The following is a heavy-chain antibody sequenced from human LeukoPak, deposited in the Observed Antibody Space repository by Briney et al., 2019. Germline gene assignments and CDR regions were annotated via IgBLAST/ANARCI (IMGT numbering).Heavy chain of an antibody. CDR2: IYTSGST. J-gene: IGHJ5*02. CDR1: GGSISSGSYY. CDR3: ARAAGYCSSTSCYGNYNWFYP. V-gene: IGHV4-61*02. Sequence: PSQTLSLTCTVSGGSISSGSYYWSWIRQPAGKGLEWIGRIYTSGSTNYNSSLKSRVTISVDTSKNQFSLKLSSVNAADTAVYYCARAAGYCSSTSCYGNYNWFYPWGQGTLVTVSS. D-gene: IGHD2-2*01.